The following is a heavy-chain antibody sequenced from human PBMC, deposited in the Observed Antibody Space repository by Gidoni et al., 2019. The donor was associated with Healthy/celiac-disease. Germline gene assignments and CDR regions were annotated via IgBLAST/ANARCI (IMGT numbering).Heavy chain of an antibody. J-gene: IGHJ4*02. CDR1: GFTFSSYS. D-gene: IGHD3-22*01. V-gene: IGHV3-21*01. CDR2: ISSSSSYI. CDR3: ARDLRSYYDSSGDPFDY. Sequence: EVQLVESGGGLVKPGGSLRLSCAASGFTFSSYSMNWVRQAPGKGLEWVSSISSSSSYIYYADSVKGRFTISRDNAKNSLYLQMNSLRAEDTAVYYCARDLRSYYDSSGDPFDYWGQGTLVTVSS.